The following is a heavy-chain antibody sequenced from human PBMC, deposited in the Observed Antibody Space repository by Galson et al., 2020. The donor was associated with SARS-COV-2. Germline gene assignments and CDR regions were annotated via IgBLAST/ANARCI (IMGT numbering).Heavy chain of an antibody. J-gene: IGHJ6*02. CDR2: IYYSGST. CDR3: ARHVVISPAPRKHYYGMDV. D-gene: IGHD2-21*01. V-gene: IGHV4-39*01. CDR1: GGSISSSSYY. Sequence: SETLSLTCTVSGGSISSSSYYWGWIRQPPGKELEWIGSIYYSGSTYYNPSLKSRVTISVATSNNQFPLRLSSVTAADTAVYYCARHVVISPAPRKHYYGMDVWGQGTTVTVSS.